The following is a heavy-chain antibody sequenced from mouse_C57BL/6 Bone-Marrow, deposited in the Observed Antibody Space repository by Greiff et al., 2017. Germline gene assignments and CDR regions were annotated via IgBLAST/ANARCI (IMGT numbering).Heavy chain of an antibody. CDR3: ARRDYDYEYYDMDY. D-gene: IGHD2-4*01. J-gene: IGHJ4*01. V-gene: IGHV2-2*01. Sequence: QVQLKESGPGLVQPSQRLSITCTVSGFSFTSYGVHWVRQSPGKGLEWLGVICSGGSTDYNAAFISRLSISKDNTKSQFFFKMNSMQADDTAIYYCARRDYDYEYYDMDYWGQGTSVTVSS. CDR1: GFSFTSYG. CDR2: ICSGGST.